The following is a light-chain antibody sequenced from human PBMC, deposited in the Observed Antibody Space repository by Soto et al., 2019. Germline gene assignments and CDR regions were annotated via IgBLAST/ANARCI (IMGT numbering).Light chain of an antibody. CDR3: CSYAGSYTLV. Sequence: QSALTQPRSVSGSPGQSVTISCTGTSSDVGDYNYVSWYQQHPGKAPKLMIYDVSKRPSGVPGRFSGSKSGNTASLTISGLQAEDEADYYCCSYAGSYTLVFGGGTKLTV. J-gene: IGLJ2*01. V-gene: IGLV2-11*01. CDR2: DVS. CDR1: SSDVGDYNY.